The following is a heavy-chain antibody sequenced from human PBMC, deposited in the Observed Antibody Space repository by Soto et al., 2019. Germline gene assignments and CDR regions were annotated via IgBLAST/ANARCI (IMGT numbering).Heavy chain of an antibody. Sequence: QVQLVQSGAEVKKPGSSVTVSCKASGGTFSSYTISWVRQAPGQGLEWMGGIIPIFGTANYAQKFQGRVTITADEFTSTAYMELSSLSSEDTALYYCARGNHRWLQLWYFDLWGRGTLVTFSS. V-gene: IGHV1-69*12. CDR3: ARGNHRWLQLWYFDL. D-gene: IGHD5-12*01. CDR2: IIPIFGTA. CDR1: GGTFSSYT. J-gene: IGHJ2*01.